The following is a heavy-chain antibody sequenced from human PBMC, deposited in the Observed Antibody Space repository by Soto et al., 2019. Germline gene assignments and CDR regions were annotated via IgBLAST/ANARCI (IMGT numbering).Heavy chain of an antibody. D-gene: IGHD2-15*01. Sequence: QVQLQESGPGLVKPSGTLSLTCAVSGASISSTNWWSWVRQAPGEGLEWIGEIFHSGTTTYNPSLMSRVIISMDASTNPLSLRLDSVTAADTAVYFCARHIAGPTPRGFDYWGQGTLVTVSS. V-gene: IGHV4-4*02. CDR2: IFHSGTT. CDR3: ARHIAGPTPRGFDY. CDR1: GASISSTNW. J-gene: IGHJ4*02.